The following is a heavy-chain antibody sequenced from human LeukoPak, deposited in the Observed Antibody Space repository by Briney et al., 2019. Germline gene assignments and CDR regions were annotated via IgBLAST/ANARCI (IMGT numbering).Heavy chain of an antibody. V-gene: IGHV1-69*13. Sequence: SVKVSCKASGGTFSSYAISWVRQAPGQGLEWMGGIIPIFGTANYAQKFQGRVTITADESTSTAYMELSSLRSEDTAVYYCAGGRSGDYGSGGGFDYWGQGTLVTVSS. CDR3: AGGRSGDYGSGGGFDY. CDR2: IIPIFGTA. CDR1: GGTFSSYA. D-gene: IGHD3-10*01. J-gene: IGHJ4*02.